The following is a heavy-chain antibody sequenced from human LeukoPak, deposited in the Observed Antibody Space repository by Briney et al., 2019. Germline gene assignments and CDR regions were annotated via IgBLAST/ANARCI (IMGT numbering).Heavy chain of an antibody. V-gene: IGHV3-66*01. CDR1: GFTVSSHY. Sequence: HPGGSLRLSCVASGFTVSSHYMSWVRQAPGKGLEWVSVMYSGGSTYYADSVKGRFTISRDNSKNTLYLQMNTLRAEDTAVYYCTRDLRSDVWAKGPRSPSP. J-gene: IGHJ6*02. CDR3: TRDLRSDV. CDR2: MYSGGST.